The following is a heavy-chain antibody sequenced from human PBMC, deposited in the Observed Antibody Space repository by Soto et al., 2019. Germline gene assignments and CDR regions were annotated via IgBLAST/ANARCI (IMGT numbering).Heavy chain of an antibody. V-gene: IGHV3-48*01. Sequence: GSLLLPCTASGFSFSTYNMDWVRQAPGKGPEWIAYISTTSFTIYYADSVKGRFTISRDNDRNSLYPEMNSLKASDTAVYFSARKDKSGQFNWFDPWGQGTLVTVSS. D-gene: IGHD2-15*01. CDR3: ARKDKSGQFNWFDP. CDR1: GFSFSTYN. CDR2: ISTTSFTI. J-gene: IGHJ5*02.